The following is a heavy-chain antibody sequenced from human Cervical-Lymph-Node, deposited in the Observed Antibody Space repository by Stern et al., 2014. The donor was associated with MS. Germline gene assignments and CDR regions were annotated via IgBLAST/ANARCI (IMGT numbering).Heavy chain of an antibody. D-gene: IGHD6-19*01. CDR3: AKAAVAGTDLDY. CDR2: ISYDGSNK. CDR1: GFTFSSYG. J-gene: IGHJ4*02. V-gene: IGHV3-30*18. Sequence: QVQLVESGGGVVQPGRSLRLSCAASGFTFSSYGMHWVRQAPGKGLEWVAVISYDGSNKYYADSVKGRFTISRDNSKNTLYLQMNSLRAEDTAVYYCAKAAVAGTDLDYWGQGTLVTVSS.